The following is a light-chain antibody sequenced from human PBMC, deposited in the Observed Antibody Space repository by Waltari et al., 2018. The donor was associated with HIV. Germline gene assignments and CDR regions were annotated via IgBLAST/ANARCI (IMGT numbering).Light chain of an antibody. CDR1: SGSIASNY. CDR2: EDN. J-gene: IGLJ2*01. V-gene: IGLV6-57*04. CDR3: QSYDGDNHEI. Sequence: NFMLTQPHSVSESPGKTVTISCTRSSGSIASNYVQWYQQRPGSAPTPVIYEDNQRPSVVPDRFSCSIDSSSNAASLTISGLKTEDEADYHCQSYDGDNHEIFGGGTKLTVL.